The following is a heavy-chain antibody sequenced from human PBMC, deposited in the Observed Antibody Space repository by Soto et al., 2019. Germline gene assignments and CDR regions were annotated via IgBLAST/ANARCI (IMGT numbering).Heavy chain of an antibody. Sequence: QVQLVESGGGVVQPGRSLRLSCAASGFTFGSYGMHWVRQAPGKGLEWVALIWYDGSNKDYSDSVKGRFTISRDNYKNTLYMRMNSLRAEDTAVYYCARGWGTEEDQQLVTPLYWGQGTLVTVSS. V-gene: IGHV3-33*01. D-gene: IGHD6-13*01. CDR3: ARGWGTEEDQQLVTPLY. CDR2: IWYDGSNK. J-gene: IGHJ4*02. CDR1: GFTFGSYG.